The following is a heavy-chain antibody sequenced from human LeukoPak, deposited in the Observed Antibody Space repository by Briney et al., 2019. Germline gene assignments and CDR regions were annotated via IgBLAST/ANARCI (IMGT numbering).Heavy chain of an antibody. CDR3: AKDAQRGFDYSNSLEY. J-gene: IGHJ1*01. D-gene: IGHD4-11*01. V-gene: IGHV3-33*06. CDR2: IWSDGTNK. CDR1: GFTFSHFG. Sequence: TGGSLRLSCAASGFTFSHFGFHWVRQAPGKGLEWVAVIWSDGTNKYYGDSVKGRFIIYRDDSHNTVYLQMNSLRVQDTAIYYCAKDAQRGFDYSNSLEYWGEGSRVTVSS.